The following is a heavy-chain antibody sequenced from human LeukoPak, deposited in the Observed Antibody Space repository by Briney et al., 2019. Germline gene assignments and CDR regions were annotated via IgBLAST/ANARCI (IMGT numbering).Heavy chain of an antibody. J-gene: IGHJ4*02. CDR2: ISSDGSNK. V-gene: IGHV3-30-3*01. CDR3: AREFDTSHIEDY. Sequence: GGSLRLSCAASGFTFSSYAMSWVRQAPGKGLEWVAVISSDGSNKYYADSVKGRFTISRDNSKNTVYVQMKNLRTEDTAVYYCAREFDTSHIEDYWGQGTLVTVSS. CDR1: GFTFSSYA. D-gene: IGHD2-21*01.